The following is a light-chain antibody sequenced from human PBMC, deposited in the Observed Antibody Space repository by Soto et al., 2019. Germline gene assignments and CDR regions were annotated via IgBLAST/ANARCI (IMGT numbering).Light chain of an antibody. Sequence: QSVLTQPPSASGSPGQSVTISCTGTSSDVGGYNSVSWYQQHPGEAPKLIIYEVTKRPSGVPDRFSGFKSGNTASLTVSGLLAEDEADYYCTSYAGSTPYVFGTGTKVTVL. CDR3: TSYAGSTPYV. CDR1: SSDVGGYNS. V-gene: IGLV2-8*01. CDR2: EVT. J-gene: IGLJ1*01.